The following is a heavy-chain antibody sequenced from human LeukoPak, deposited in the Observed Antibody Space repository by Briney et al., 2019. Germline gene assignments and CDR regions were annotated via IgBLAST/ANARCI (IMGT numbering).Heavy chain of an antibody. Sequence: SETLSLTCIVSGGSINSHYWSWIRQPPGKGLEWIGDIHYTGTTKYNPSVKSRVTISIDTSKNQFSLELSSVTATDTAVYFCATNRVGTYDRPFDIWGKGQWSPSLQ. CDR1: GGSINSHY. V-gene: IGHV4-59*08. J-gene: IGHJ3*02. CDR3: ATNRVGTYDRPFDI. CDR2: IHYTGTT. D-gene: IGHD1-26*01.